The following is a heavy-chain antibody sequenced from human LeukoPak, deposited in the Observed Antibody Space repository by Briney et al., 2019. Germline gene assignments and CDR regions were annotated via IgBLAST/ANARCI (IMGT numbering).Heavy chain of an antibody. D-gene: IGHD2-2*02. V-gene: IGHV4-4*02. Sequence: PSETLSLTCAVSGGSISSSNWWSWVRQPPGKGLEWIGEIYHSGSTNYNPSLKSRVTISVDRSKNQFSLKLSSVTAADTAVYYCARGNDCSSTSCSTYYFDYWGQGTLVTVSS. CDR2: IYHSGST. CDR1: GGSISSSNW. J-gene: IGHJ4*02. CDR3: ARGNDCSSTSCSTYYFDY.